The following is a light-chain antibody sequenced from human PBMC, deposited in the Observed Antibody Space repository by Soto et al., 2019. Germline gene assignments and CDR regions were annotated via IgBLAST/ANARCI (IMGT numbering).Light chain of an antibody. CDR2: AAS. J-gene: IGKJ1*01. V-gene: IGKV1-6*01. CDR3: LKNYNYPRT. CDR1: HGIGND. Sequence: AIQMTQSPSSLSASLGDRVTITCRASHGIGNDLAWYQQKPGKAPKLLIYAASSLQGGVPSRFSGSGSGTDFTLTISRLQPEDFATYYCLKNYNYPRTCGQGTKVDIK.